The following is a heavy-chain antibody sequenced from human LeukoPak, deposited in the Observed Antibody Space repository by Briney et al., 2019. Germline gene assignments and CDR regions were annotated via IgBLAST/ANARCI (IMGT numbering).Heavy chain of an antibody. CDR3: ARDIYGDNYFDY. J-gene: IGHJ4*02. CDR2: ISTTRSYI. Sequence: GGSLRLSCAASGFTFSNHWMNWVRQAPGKGLEWVSSISTTRSYIYYADSVKGRFTFSRDNAKNSLYLQMNSLRAEDTAVYYCARDIYGDNYFDYWGQGTLVTVSS. CDR1: GFTFSNHW. V-gene: IGHV3-21*06. D-gene: IGHD4-17*01.